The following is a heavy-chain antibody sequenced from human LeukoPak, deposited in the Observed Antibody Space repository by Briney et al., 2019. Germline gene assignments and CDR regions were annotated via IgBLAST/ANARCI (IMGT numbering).Heavy chain of an antibody. CDR2: ITPMFGTS. Sequence: SVKVSCKASGGTFSRHTISWVRQSPGQGLEWMGGITPMFGTSNYAQKFQGRVTITADESTSTAYMELSSLRSEDTAVYYCARDHPHCSSTSCFFDYWGQGTLVTVSS. V-gene: IGHV1-69*13. D-gene: IGHD2-2*01. J-gene: IGHJ4*02. CDR1: GGTFSRHT. CDR3: ARDHPHCSSTSCFFDY.